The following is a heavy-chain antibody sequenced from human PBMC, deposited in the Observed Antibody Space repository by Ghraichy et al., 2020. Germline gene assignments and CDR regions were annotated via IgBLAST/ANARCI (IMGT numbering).Heavy chain of an antibody. CDR1: GFTFGDYA. V-gene: IGHV3-49*04. Sequence: GGSLRLSCTASGFTFGDYAMSWVRQAPGKGLEWVGFIRSKAYGGTTEYAASVKGRFTISRDDSKSIAYLQMNSLKTEDTAVYYCTRDRGMVADYWGQGTLVTVSS. CDR3: TRDRGMVADY. D-gene: IGHD1-26*01. J-gene: IGHJ4*02. CDR2: IRSKAYGGTT.